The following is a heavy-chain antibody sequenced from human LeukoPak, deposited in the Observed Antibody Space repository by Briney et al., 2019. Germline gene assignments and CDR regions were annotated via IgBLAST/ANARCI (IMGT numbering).Heavy chain of an antibody. CDR2: ISYDGSIE. CDR1: GFTFSNYG. J-gene: IGHJ4*02. D-gene: IGHD2-21*01. CDR3: ARALPYSSQGID. Sequence: GGSLRLSCAASGFTFSNYGMHWVRQSPGKGLEWVAVISYDGSIEYYADSVKGRFTISRDDSRNTLYLQMNSLRAGDTAVYYCARALPYSSQGIDWGQGTLVTV. V-gene: IGHV3-30*03.